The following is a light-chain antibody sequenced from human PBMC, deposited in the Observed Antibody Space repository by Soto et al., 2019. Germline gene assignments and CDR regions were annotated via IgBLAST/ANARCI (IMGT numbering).Light chain of an antibody. V-gene: IGKV1-5*01. CDR3: QQYNSYSLT. J-gene: IGKJ3*01. CDR2: DAS. Sequence: DIQMTQSPSTLSASVGDRVTITCRASQSISSWLAWYQQKPGKAPKLLIYDASSLESGVPSRFSGSGSGTEFTLTISSLQPDDFATYDCQQYNSYSLTFGPGTKVDIK. CDR1: QSISSW.